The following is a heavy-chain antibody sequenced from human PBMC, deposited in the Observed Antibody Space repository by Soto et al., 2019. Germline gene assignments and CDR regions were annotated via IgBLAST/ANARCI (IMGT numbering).Heavy chain of an antibody. V-gene: IGHV1-69*02. CDR2: IIPILGIA. CDR1: GGTFSSYT. D-gene: IGHD4-17*01. Sequence: QVQLVQSGAEVKKPGSSVKVSCKASGGTFSSYTISWVRQAPGQGLEWMGRIIPILGIANYAQKFQGRVTITADKSTSTAYMELSSLGSEDTAVYYCARATTVTTNYYYYMDVWGKGTTVTVSS. J-gene: IGHJ6*03. CDR3: ARATTVTTNYYYYMDV.